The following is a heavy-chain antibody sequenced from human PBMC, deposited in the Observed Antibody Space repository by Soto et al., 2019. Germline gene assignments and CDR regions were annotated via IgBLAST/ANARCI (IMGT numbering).Heavy chain of an antibody. J-gene: IGHJ4*02. V-gene: IGHV4-39*01. Sequence: SETLSLTCTVSGGSISSSSYCWGWIRQPPGKGLEWIGSIYYSGSTYYNPSLKSRVTISVDTSKNQFSLKLSSVTAADTAVYYCARQAHCSSTSCSQFDYWGQGTLVTVSS. CDR2: IYYSGST. CDR3: ARQAHCSSTSCSQFDY. D-gene: IGHD2-2*01. CDR1: GGSISSSSYC.